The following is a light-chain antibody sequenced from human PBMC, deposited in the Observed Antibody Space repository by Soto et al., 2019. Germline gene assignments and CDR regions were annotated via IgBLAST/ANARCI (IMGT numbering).Light chain of an antibody. CDR3: QQYDSSPLT. CDR2: GAS. CDR1: QSVSSSY. V-gene: IGKV3-20*01. J-gene: IGKJ4*01. Sequence: EIVLTQSPGTLYLSPGERATLSCRASQSVSSSYLAWYQQKPGQAPRHLIYGASSRATGIPDRFSGSGSGTVFTLTISRLEPEDFAVYYCQQYDSSPLTFGGGTKVEIK.